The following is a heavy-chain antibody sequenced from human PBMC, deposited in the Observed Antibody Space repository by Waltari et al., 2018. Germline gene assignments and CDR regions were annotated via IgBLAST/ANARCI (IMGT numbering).Heavy chain of an antibody. CDR2: IYYSGST. Sequence: QVQLQESGPGLVKPSETLSLTCTVSGGSISRYYWSWIRQPPGKGLEWIGYIYYSGSTNYNPSLKSRVTISVDTSKNQFSLKLSSVTAADTAVYYCARETEADDYDSSGPSWYFDLWGRGTLVTVSS. J-gene: IGHJ2*01. V-gene: IGHV4-59*01. D-gene: IGHD3-22*01. CDR3: ARETEADDYDSSGPSWYFDL. CDR1: GGSISRYY.